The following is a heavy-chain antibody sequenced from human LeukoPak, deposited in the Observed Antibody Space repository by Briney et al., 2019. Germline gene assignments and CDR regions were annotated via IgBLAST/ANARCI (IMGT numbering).Heavy chain of an antibody. CDR1: GYTFTSYG. CDR3: ARDTQYYYDSSGYYSVFDY. V-gene: IGHV1-18*04. D-gene: IGHD3-22*01. J-gene: IGHJ4*02. CDR2: ISAYNGNT. Sequence: GASVKVSCKASGYTFTSYGISWVRQAPGQGLEWMGWISAYNGNTNYAQKLQGRVTMTTDTSTSTACMELRSLRSDDTAVYYCARDTQYYYDSSGYYSVFDYWGQGTLVTVSS.